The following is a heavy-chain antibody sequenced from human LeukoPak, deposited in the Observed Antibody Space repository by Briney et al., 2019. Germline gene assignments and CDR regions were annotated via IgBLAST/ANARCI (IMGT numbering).Heavy chain of an antibody. V-gene: IGHV3-21*01. D-gene: IGHD6-13*01. J-gene: IGHJ3*02. Sequence: NLGGSLRLSCAASGFTISTYHINWVRQAPGKGLEWVSFIGAGSNYINYADSVKGRFTISRDNAENSLYLQMNSLRVEDTAIYYCARDRSSSERAYDIWGQGTMVTVS. CDR3: ARDRSSSERAYDI. CDR1: GFTISTYH. CDR2: IGAGSNYI.